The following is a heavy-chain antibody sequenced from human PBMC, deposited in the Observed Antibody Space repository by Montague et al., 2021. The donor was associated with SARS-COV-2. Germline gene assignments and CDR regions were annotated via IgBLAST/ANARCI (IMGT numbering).Heavy chain of an antibody. CDR3: TRDDRSIVGDGLDI. CDR1: GFTFSNYA. Sequence: SLRLSCAASGFTFSNYAMNWVRQAPGKGPEWMSYISPSACTTSYADSVKGRFTISRDNGKNSLYLQMNSLRVENTAVYYCTRDDRSIVGDGLDIWGQGTKVTVSS. D-gene: IGHD3-22*01. J-gene: IGHJ3*02. CDR2: ISPSACTT. V-gene: IGHV3-48*03.